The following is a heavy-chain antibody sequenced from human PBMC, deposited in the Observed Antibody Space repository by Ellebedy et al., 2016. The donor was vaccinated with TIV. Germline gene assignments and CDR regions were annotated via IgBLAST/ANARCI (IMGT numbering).Heavy chain of an antibody. CDR2: IHPADYHT. CDR3: AIAVDGTTWFDP. V-gene: IGHV5-51*01. CDR1: GYSFTTRW. J-gene: IGHJ5*02. Sequence: GESLKISCQGSGYSFTTRWIGWARQMPGKGLEWVGIIHPADYHTKYSPSFKGQVTISADKSISTAYLQFSNLKASDTAIYYCAIAVDGTTWFDPWGQGTLVTVSS. D-gene: IGHD5-24*01.